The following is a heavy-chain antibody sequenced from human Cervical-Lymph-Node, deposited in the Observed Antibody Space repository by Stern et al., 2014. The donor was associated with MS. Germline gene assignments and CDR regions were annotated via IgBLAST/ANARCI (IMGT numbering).Heavy chain of an antibody. CDR2: IIPLFGSA. CDR3: ATDGEMTTIGLQY. D-gene: IGHD5-24*01. V-gene: IGHV1-69*06. CDR1: GGSFITHA. Sequence: QVQLGQSGAEVRKPGSSVTVSCKASGGSFITHAFSWLRQAPGHGLEWMGGIIPLFGSAHYGQKFQGRLTLIADKTTSTAYMELSSLKTEDTAVYYCATDGEMTTIGLQYWGQGTLVAVSS. J-gene: IGHJ4*02.